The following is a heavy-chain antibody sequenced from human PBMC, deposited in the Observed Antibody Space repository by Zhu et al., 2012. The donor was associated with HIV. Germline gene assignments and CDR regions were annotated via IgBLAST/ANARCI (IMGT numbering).Heavy chain of an antibody. J-gene: IGHJ4*02. D-gene: IGHD3-16*02. V-gene: IGHV4-34*01. CDR1: GGSFSGYY. CDR2: INHSGST. CDR3: ARRRDLPWGSYRYNEIDY. Sequence: QVQLQQWGAGLLKPSETLSLTCAVYGGSFSGYYWSWIRQPPGKGLEWIGEINHSGSTNCNPSLKSRVTISVDTSKNQFSLKLSSVTAADTAVYYCARRRDLPWGSYRYNEIDYWARDSLVTVS.